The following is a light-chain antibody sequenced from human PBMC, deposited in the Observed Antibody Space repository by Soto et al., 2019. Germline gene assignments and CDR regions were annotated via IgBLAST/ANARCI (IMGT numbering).Light chain of an antibody. CDR3: KSYAGSNTYV. V-gene: IGLV2-8*01. CDR1: KNDIGVYDF. Sequence: LTQPPSASGSPGQSVTISCTGTKNDIGVYDFVSWYQHHPGKAPRLIIYEVVQRPSGVPDRFSGSKSGNTASLTVSGLQAADEADYFCKSYAGSNTYVFGSGTKVIDL. J-gene: IGLJ1*01. CDR2: EVV.